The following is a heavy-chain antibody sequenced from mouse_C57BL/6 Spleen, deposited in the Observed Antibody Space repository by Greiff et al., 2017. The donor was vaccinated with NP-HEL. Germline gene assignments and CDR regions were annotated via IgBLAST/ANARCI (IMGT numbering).Heavy chain of an antibody. V-gene: IGHV1-61*01. CDR2: IYPSDSET. CDR3: ARSRSQGYFDV. CDR1: GYTFTSYW. J-gene: IGHJ1*03. Sequence: VQLQQSGAELVRPGSSVKLSCKASGYTFTSYWMDWVKQRPGQGLEWIGNIYPSDSETHYNQKFKDKATLTVDKSSSTAYMQLSSLTSEDSAVYYCARSRSQGYFDVWGTGTTVTVSS.